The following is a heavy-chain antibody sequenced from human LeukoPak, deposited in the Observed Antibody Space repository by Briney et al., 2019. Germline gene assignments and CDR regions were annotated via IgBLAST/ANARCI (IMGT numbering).Heavy chain of an antibody. J-gene: IGHJ6*02. CDR2: IYYNGNT. CDR3: ARGRSNYYGMDV. Sequence: PSETLSLTCSVYDGSINSYYWNWIRRPPGQGLVWIGYIYYNGNTNYSPSLKSRVTMSVDTSKNLFSLKVSSVTAADTAVYYCARGRSNYYGMDVWGQGTTVTVSS. D-gene: IGHD1-26*01. CDR1: DGSINSYY. V-gene: IGHV4-59*01.